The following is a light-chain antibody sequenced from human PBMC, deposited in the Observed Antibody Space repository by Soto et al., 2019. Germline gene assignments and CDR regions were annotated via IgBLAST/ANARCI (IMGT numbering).Light chain of an antibody. J-gene: IGKJ5*01. Sequence: EIVMTQSPATLSVSPGERATLSCRAGQRVSINLAWYQQKPGQAPRLLIYGASTRATGIPARFSGSGSGTEFTLTISSLQSEDFAVYYCQQYNNWSTFGQGTRLEIK. CDR1: QRVSIN. CDR2: GAS. V-gene: IGKV3-15*01. CDR3: QQYNNWST.